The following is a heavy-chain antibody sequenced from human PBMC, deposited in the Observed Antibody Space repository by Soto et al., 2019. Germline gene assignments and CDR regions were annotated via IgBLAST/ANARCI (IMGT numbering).Heavy chain of an antibody. CDR1: GGTFSSYA. D-gene: IGHD3-22*01. CDR3: ARGAFQVYYDSCGYLRPTDY. Sequence: QVQLVQSGAEVKKPGSSVKVSCKASGGTFSSYAISWVRQAPGQGLEWMGGIIPIFGTANYAQKFQGRVTITADKSTSPAHMELSSLRSEDTAVYYCARGAFQVYYDSCGYLRPTDYWGQGTLVTVSS. J-gene: IGHJ4*02. CDR2: IIPIFGTA. V-gene: IGHV1-69*06.